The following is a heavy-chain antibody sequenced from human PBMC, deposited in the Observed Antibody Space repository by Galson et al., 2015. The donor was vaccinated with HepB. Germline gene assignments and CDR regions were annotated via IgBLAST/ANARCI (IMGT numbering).Heavy chain of an antibody. Sequence: SLRLSCAASGFTFSSYWMSWVRQAPGKGLEWVANIKQDGSEKYYVDSVKGRFTISRDNAKNSLYLQMNSLRAEDTAVYYCARDTVGGYYTAEYFQHWGQGTLVTVSS. CDR2: IKQDGSEK. J-gene: IGHJ1*01. V-gene: IGHV3-7*03. D-gene: IGHD3-3*01. CDR1: GFTFSSYW. CDR3: ARDTVGGYYTAEYFQH.